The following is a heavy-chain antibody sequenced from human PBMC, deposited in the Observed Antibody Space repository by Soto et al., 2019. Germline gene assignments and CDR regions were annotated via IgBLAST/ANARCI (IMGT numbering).Heavy chain of an antibody. Sequence: GASVKVSCKGSGYTFTGYYIHWVRQAPGQGLEWMGSISPHSGGPNYTQRFQGRVTMTRDTSMTTVYMEMSGLTSDDTAVYYCAREEQTGANYYLDYWGQGTLVTVSS. D-gene: IGHD7-27*01. V-gene: IGHV1-2*02. CDR2: ISPHSGGP. J-gene: IGHJ4*02. CDR1: GYTFTGYY. CDR3: AREEQTGANYYLDY.